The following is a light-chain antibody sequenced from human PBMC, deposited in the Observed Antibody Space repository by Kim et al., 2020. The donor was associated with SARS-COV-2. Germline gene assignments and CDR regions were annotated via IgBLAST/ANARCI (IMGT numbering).Light chain of an antibody. CDR3: QQYYSYPRT. Sequence: ASAGDRVTITCRASQCISSYLAWYQQKPGKAPKLLIYAASTLQSGVPSRFSGSGSGTDFTLTISCLQSEDFATYYCQQYYSYPRTFGQGTKVDIK. CDR1: QCISSY. J-gene: IGKJ1*01. V-gene: IGKV1-8*01. CDR2: AAS.